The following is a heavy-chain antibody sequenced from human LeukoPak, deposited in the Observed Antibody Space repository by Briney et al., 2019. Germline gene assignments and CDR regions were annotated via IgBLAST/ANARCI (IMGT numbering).Heavy chain of an antibody. Sequence: PSETLSLTCTVSGYSISSSYYWSWIRQPPGKGLEWIGYIYYSGSTNYNPSLKSRVTISVDTSKNQFSLKLSSVTAADTAVYYCARSRDGYNYEYYFDYWGQGTLITVSS. CDR1: GYSISSSYY. D-gene: IGHD5-24*01. V-gene: IGHV4-61*01. CDR2: IYYSGST. CDR3: ARSRDGYNYEYYFDY. J-gene: IGHJ4*02.